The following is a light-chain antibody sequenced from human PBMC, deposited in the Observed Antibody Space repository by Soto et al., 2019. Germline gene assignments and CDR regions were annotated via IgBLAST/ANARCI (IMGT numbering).Light chain of an antibody. Sequence: QPASVSGSPGQSITISCTGTSSDVGGYNYVSWYQQHPGKAPKLMIYDVSNRPSGVSNRFSGSKSGNTASLTISGLQAEDEADYYCSSYTSSSTLRIGGGTKLTVL. CDR1: SSDVGGYNY. J-gene: IGLJ2*01. V-gene: IGLV2-14*01. CDR3: SSYTSSSTLR. CDR2: DVS.